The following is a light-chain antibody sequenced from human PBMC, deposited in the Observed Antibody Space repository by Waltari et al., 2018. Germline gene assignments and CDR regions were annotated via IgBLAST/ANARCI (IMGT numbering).Light chain of an antibody. CDR2: GNS. V-gene: IGLV1-36*01. CDR1: SNHVEKYV. J-gene: IGLJ2*01. CDR3: STWDFSLSGLL. Sequence: QSALTQEASVSGTVGQKVTLSCTGNSNHVEKYVVGWYQQTSPGVLKTVMFGNSLPSGIPDRFSGSKSGTTASLTISCLQPEDESNYYCSTWDFSLSGLLFGGGTKLTVL.